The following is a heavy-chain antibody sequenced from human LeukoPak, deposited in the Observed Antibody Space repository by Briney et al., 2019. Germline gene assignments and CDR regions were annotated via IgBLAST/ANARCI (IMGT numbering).Heavy chain of an antibody. J-gene: IGHJ4*02. V-gene: IGHV4-4*07. CDR1: GGSLSSNY. D-gene: IGHD3-10*01. CDR2: IHASGTT. CDR3: ARDARQELLAGGFDF. Sequence: LETLSLTCTISGGSLSSNYWSWIRRPAGKGLEWNGRIHASGTTNYDPSLKRRLTMSVDTSKNQFSLKLKSVTAADTAVYYCARDARQELLAGGFDFWGQGALVTVSS.